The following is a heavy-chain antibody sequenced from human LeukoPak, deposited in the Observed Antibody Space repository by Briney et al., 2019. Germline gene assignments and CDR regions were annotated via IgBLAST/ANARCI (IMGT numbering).Heavy chain of an antibody. CDR1: GGSFSGYY. CDR2: INHSGST. Sequence: SETLSLTCAVYGGSFSGYYWSWIRQPPGKGLEWIGEINHSGSTNYNPSLKSRVTISVDTSKNQFSLKLSSVTAADTAVYYCARGFITMVRGVIKYYYYYGMDVWGQGTTVTVS. CDR3: ARGFITMVRGVIKYYYYYGMDV. D-gene: IGHD3-10*01. V-gene: IGHV4-34*01. J-gene: IGHJ6*02.